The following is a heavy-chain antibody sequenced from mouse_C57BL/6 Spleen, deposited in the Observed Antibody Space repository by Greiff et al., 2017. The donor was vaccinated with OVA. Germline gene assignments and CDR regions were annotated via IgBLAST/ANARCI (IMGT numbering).Heavy chain of an antibody. D-gene: IGHD2-2*01. CDR3: IYYGYDAWFAY. CDR1: GFNIKDDY. CDR2: IDPENGDT. Sequence: EVKLVESGAELVRPGASVKLSCTASGFNIKDDYMHWVKQRPEQGLEWIGWIDPENGDTEYASKFQGKATITADTSSNTAYLQLSSLTSEDTAVYYCIYYGYDAWFAYWGQGTLVTVSA. V-gene: IGHV14-4*01. J-gene: IGHJ3*01.